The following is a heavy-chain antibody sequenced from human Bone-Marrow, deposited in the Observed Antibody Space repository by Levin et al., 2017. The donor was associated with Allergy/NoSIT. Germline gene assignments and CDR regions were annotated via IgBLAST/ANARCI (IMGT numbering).Heavy chain of an antibody. Sequence: SGPTLVKPTQTLTLTCTFSGFSLSTSGVGVGWIRQPPGKALEWLALIYWDDDKRYSPSLKSRLTITKDTSKNQVVLTMTNMDPVDTVTYYCAHRKTYYDFWSGYYTGYYFDYWGQGTLVTVSS. V-gene: IGHV2-5*02. D-gene: IGHD3-3*01. J-gene: IGHJ4*02. CDR2: IYWDDDK. CDR3: AHRKTYYDFWSGYYTGYYFDY. CDR1: GFSLSTSGVG.